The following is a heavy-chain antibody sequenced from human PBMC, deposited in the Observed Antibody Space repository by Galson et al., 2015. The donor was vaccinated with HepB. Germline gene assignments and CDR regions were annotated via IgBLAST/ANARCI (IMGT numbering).Heavy chain of an antibody. Sequence: SLRLSCAASGFTLGSYSMNWVRQAPGKGLEWLSYIIGRGSTIYYADSVKGRFTISRDDAKNSLHLQMNSLRDEDTAVYYCARAARTDDGFWSGYYIGGGFDIWGQGTMVTVSS. J-gene: IGHJ3*02. V-gene: IGHV3-48*02. CDR1: GFTLGSYS. CDR3: ARAARTDDGFWSGYYIGGGFDI. CDR2: IIGRGSTI. D-gene: IGHD3-3*01.